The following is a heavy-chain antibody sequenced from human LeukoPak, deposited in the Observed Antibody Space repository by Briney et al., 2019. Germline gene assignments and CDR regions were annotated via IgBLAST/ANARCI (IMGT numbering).Heavy chain of an antibody. V-gene: IGHV4-38-2*01. CDR2: IYHSGST. CDR1: GYSISSGYY. J-gene: IGHJ6*03. Sequence: PSETLSLTCAVSGYSISSGYYWGWIRQPPGKGLEWIGSIYHSGSTYYNPSLKSRVTISVDTSKNQFSLKLSSVTAADTAVYYCARHRHYYYYYMDVWGKGTTVTVSS. CDR3: ARHRHYYYYYMDV.